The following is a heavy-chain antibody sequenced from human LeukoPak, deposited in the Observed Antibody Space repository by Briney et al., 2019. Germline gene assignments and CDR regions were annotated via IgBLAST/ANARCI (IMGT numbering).Heavy chain of an antibody. J-gene: IGHJ4*02. CDR1: GGSISSSSYY. CDR2: IYYSGST. CDR3: ARHPSSSFDLF. V-gene: IGHV4-39*01. D-gene: IGHD6-6*01. Sequence: SETLSLTCIVPGGSISSSSYYWGWIRQPPGKGLEWIGSIYYSGSTYYNPSLKSRVTISLDTSKNQFSLKLSSVTAADTAVHYCARHPSSSFDLFWGQGTLVTVSS.